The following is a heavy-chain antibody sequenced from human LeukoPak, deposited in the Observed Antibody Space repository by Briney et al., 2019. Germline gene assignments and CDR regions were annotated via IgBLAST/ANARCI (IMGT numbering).Heavy chain of an antibody. D-gene: IGHD3-3*01. CDR1: GGSISSYY. CDR3: ARHRREWSPFDI. Sequence: PSETLSLTCTVSGGSISSYYWSWIRQPPGKGLEWIGYIYYSGSTNYYPSLKSRVTISVDTSKNQFSLKLSSVTAADTAVYYCARHRREWSPFDIWGQGTMVTVSS. CDR2: IYYSGST. V-gene: IGHV4-59*08. J-gene: IGHJ3*02.